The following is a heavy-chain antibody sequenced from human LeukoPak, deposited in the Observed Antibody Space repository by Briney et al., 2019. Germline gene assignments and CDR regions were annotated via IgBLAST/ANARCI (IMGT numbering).Heavy chain of an antibody. Sequence: SETLSLTCTVSGGSISSSSYYWGWIRQPPGKGLEWIGSIYYGGSTYYNPSLKSRVTISVDTSKNQFSLKLSSVTAADTAVYYCARRGGSYGRGLDWFDPWGQGTLVTVSS. CDR2: IYYGGST. V-gene: IGHV4-39*01. CDR3: ARRGGSYGRGLDWFDP. D-gene: IGHD1-26*01. J-gene: IGHJ5*02. CDR1: GGSISSSSYY.